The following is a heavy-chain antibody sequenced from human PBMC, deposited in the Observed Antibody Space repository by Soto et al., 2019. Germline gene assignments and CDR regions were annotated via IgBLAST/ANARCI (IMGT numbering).Heavy chain of an antibody. J-gene: IGHJ4*02. V-gene: IGHV3-30*18. CDR3: AKVSHDFRYSTKPPIPNDY. CDR2: ISYDGSNK. D-gene: IGHD2-15*01. CDR1: GFTFSSYG. Sequence: GGSLRLSCAASGFTFSSYGMHWVRQAPGKWLEWVAVISYDGSNKYYADSVKGRFTISRDNSKNTLYLQMNSLRAEDTAVYYCAKVSHDFRYSTKPPIPNDYWGQGTLVTVSS.